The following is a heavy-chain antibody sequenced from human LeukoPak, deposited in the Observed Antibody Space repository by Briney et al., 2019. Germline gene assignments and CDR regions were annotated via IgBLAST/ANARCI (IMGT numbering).Heavy chain of an antibody. Sequence: GGSLRLSCAASGFTFDDYAMHWVRQAPGKGLEWVSGISWNSGSIGYADSVKGRFTISRDNAKNSLYLQMNTLKTEDTAVYYCAKDSVWFGDVLGGMDVWGQGTTVSVSS. CDR1: GFTFDDYA. CDR3: AKDSVWFGDVLGGMDV. D-gene: IGHD3-10*01. J-gene: IGHJ6*02. CDR2: ISWNSGSI. V-gene: IGHV3-9*01.